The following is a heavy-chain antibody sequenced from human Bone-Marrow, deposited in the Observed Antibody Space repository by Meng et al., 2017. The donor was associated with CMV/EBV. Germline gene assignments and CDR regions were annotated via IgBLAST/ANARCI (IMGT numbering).Heavy chain of an antibody. V-gene: IGHV3-23*01. Sequence: SCGACRLGFRKDAMSWVRQCQGKGLERVSSIGGSGSTYYVENVRGRFTISRDNSKSTLYLQMNSLRAEDTAIYYCARGLTPVTTVDYWGQGTLVTVSS. CDR3: ARGLTPVTTVDY. CDR2: IGGSGST. D-gene: IGHD4-17*01. J-gene: IGHJ4*02. CDR1: RLGFRKDA.